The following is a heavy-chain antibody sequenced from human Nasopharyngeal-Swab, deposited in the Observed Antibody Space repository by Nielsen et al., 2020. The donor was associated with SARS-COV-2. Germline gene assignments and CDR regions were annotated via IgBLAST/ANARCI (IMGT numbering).Heavy chain of an antibody. Sequence: GGSLRLSCAASGFTFSSYGMHWVRQAPGKGLEWVAVIWYDGSNKYYADSVKGRFTISRDNSKNTLYLQMNSLRAEDTAVYYCARDGLRDGMDVWGQGTTVTVSS. CDR1: GFTFSSYG. CDR3: ARDGLRDGMDV. V-gene: IGHV3-33*01. CDR2: IWYDGSNK. J-gene: IGHJ6*02.